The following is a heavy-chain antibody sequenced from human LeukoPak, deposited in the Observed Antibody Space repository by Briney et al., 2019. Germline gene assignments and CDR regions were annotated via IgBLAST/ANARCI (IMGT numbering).Heavy chain of an antibody. Sequence: ASVKVSCKASGYTFTSYGISWVRQAPGQGLEWMGWISAYNGNTNYAQKLQGRVTMTTDTSTSTAYMELRSLRSDDTAVYYCARDRTEQWLVQYYYGMDVWGQGTTVTVSS. V-gene: IGHV1-18*01. CDR3: ARDRTEQWLVQYYYGMDV. D-gene: IGHD6-19*01. CDR1: GYTFTSYG. CDR2: ISAYNGNT. J-gene: IGHJ6*02.